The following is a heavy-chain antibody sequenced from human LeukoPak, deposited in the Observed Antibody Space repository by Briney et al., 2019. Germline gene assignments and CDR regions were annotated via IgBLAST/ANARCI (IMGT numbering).Heavy chain of an antibody. CDR2: ISAYNGNT. D-gene: IGHD3-22*01. CDR1: GYTFTSYG. V-gene: IGHV1-18*01. J-gene: IGHJ3*02. CDR3: VRDHYYDSSGSPPDAFDI. Sequence: GASVKVSCKASGYTFTSYGISWVRQAPGQGLEWMGWISAYNGNTNYAQKLQGRVTMTTDTSTSTAYMELRSLRSDDTAVYYCVRDHYYDSSGSPPDAFDIWGQGTMVTVSS.